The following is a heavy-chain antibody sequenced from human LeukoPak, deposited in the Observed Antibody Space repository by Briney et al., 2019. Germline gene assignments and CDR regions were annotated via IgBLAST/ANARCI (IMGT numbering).Heavy chain of an antibody. Sequence: GGSLRLSCAASGFTFSSYAMSWVRQAPGKGLEWVSAISGSGGSTYYADSVKGRFTISRDNSKNTLYLQMNSLRAEDTAVYYCAKDTDKHYYGSGSHFDYWGQGVLVTVSS. J-gene: IGHJ4*02. V-gene: IGHV3-23*01. CDR1: GFTFSSYA. CDR2: ISGSGGST. CDR3: AKDTDKHYYGSGSHFDY. D-gene: IGHD3-10*01.